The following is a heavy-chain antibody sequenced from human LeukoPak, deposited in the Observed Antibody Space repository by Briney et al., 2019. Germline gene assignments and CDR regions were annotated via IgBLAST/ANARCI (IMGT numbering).Heavy chain of an antibody. Sequence: GGSLRLSCAASGFTFSSYGMTWVRQAPGKGLEWVTFIRYDGSNKYYADSVKGRFTISRDNSRNTLFLQMNSLRAEDTAVYYCAKDGVPSRWFGRNYFDYWGQGTLVTVSS. CDR2: IRYDGSNK. CDR3: AKDGVPSRWFGRNYFDY. D-gene: IGHD3-10*01. CDR1: GFTFSSYG. V-gene: IGHV3-30*02. J-gene: IGHJ4*02.